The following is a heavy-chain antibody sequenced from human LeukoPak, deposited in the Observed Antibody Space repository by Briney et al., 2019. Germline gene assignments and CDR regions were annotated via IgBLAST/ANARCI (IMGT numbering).Heavy chain of an antibody. CDR3: AKDILEAGLFFDY. V-gene: IGHV3-66*01. CDR2: IYSGGRT. CDR1: GFTVSSNY. Sequence: GGSLRLSCAASGFTVSSNYMTWVRQAPGKGLEWVSVIYSGGRTYYADSVKGRFTISRDISKDTLYLQMNGLRAEDTAVYYCAKDILEAGLFFDYWGLGTLVTVSS. J-gene: IGHJ4*02. D-gene: IGHD6-13*01.